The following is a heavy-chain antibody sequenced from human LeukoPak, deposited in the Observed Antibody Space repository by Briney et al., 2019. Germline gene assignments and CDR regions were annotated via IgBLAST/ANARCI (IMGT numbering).Heavy chain of an antibody. J-gene: IGHJ4*02. V-gene: IGHV3-21*01. CDR1: GFTFDDYA. D-gene: IGHD3-22*01. CDR3: ARDQGSSGYDY. Sequence: PGGSLRLSCAASGFTFDDYAMHWVRQAPGKGLEWVSSISRTSSYIYYADSVKGRFTISRDNAKNSLYLQMNSLRAEDTAVYYCARDQGSSGYDYWGQGTLVTVSS. CDR2: ISRTSSYI.